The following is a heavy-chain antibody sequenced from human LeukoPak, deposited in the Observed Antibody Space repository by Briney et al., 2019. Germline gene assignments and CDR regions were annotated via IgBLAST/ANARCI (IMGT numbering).Heavy chain of an antibody. CDR1: ALTFGSYA. D-gene: IGHD5-18*01. V-gene: IGHV3-30*18. CDR3: AKTKGYSYGYYFDY. Sequence: GGSLTLSCAPAALTFGSYATQCVRHSLGEWREWVAVMSYDGFNKYYADSVKGRFTISRDNSKNTLYLQMNSLRAEDTAVYYCAKTKGYSYGYYFDYWGQGTLVTVSS. J-gene: IGHJ4*02. CDR2: MSYDGFNK.